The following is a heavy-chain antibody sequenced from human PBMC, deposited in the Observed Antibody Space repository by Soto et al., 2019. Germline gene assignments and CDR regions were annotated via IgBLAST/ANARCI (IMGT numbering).Heavy chain of an antibody. Sequence: QVQLQESGPGLVKPSQTLSLTCTVSGGSISSGGYYWSWIRQHPEKGLEWIGHIYHSGNTYYNPSLKNRVTISVDTSKNQFSLKLSSVTAADTAVYYCARDASTSWHYLDYWGQGTLVTVSS. CDR1: GGSISSGGYY. CDR3: ARDASTSWHYLDY. J-gene: IGHJ4*02. V-gene: IGHV4-31*03. CDR2: IYHSGNT. D-gene: IGHD6-13*01.